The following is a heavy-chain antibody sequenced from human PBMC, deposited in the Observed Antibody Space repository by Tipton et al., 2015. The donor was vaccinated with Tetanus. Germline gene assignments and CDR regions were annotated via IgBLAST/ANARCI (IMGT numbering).Heavy chain of an antibody. CDR3: AKDARPVRRGYDSGFDI. Sequence: QSGPEVKKPGSSVKVSCKASRGTFSTYALSWVRQAPGQGLEWMGGIIPMFGSANYAHSFQDRITITADESTTTVYMELTSLRSEDTALYYCAKDARPVRRGYDSGFDIWGQGTQVTVSS. CDR2: IIPMFGSA. J-gene: IGHJ4*02. CDR1: RGTFSTYA. D-gene: IGHD5-12*01. V-gene: IGHV1-69*01.